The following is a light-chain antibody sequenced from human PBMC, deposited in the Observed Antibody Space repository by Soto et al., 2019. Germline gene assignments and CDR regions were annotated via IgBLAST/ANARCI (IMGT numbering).Light chain of an antibody. J-gene: IGLJ3*02. Sequence: QSALTQPPSASGSPGQSVTISCSGTSSDVGGYKYVSWYQQHPGQAPKLLSFEVSKRPSGVPDRFSGSKSGNMASLTVSGLQAEDEADYYCCAYAGSNKWVFGGGTKLTVL. CDR2: EVS. V-gene: IGLV2-8*01. CDR3: CAYAGSNKWV. CDR1: SSDVGGYKY.